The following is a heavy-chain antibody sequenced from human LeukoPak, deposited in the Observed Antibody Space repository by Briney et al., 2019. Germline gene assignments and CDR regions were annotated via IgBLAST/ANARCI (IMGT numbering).Heavy chain of an antibody. D-gene: IGHD3-10*01. Sequence: SSETLSLTCTVSGGSISSYYWSWLRQPAGKGLEWIGRIYTSGSTNYNPSLKSRVTMSVDTSKNQFSLKLSSVTAADTAVYYCARGGVLWFGERYYYMDVWGRGTTVTVSS. V-gene: IGHV4-4*07. CDR1: GGSISSYY. CDR2: IYTSGST. J-gene: IGHJ6*03. CDR3: ARGGVLWFGERYYYMDV.